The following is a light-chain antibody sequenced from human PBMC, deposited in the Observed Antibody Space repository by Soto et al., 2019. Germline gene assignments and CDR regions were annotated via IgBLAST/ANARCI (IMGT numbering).Light chain of an antibody. CDR2: GAS. J-gene: IGKJ4*01. V-gene: IGKV3-20*01. CDR3: HQYDSLPLS. CDR1: QSVSSSY. Sequence: EIVLTQSPGTLSLSPGERATLSCRASQSVSSSYLAWYQQTPGQAPRLLIYGASSRATGIPDRFSGSGSGTDFNLTISRLEPEDFAAYYCHQYDSLPLSFGGGTKVGIK.